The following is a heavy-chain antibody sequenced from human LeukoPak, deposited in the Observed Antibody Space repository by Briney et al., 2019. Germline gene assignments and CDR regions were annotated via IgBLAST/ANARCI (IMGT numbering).Heavy chain of an antibody. CDR3: AKDLRRPAIVVVPAAMEGGFDY. CDR2: ISGSGGST. CDR1: GFTFSSYA. V-gene: IGHV3-23*01. D-gene: IGHD2-2*01. J-gene: IGHJ4*02. Sequence: QPGGSLRLSCAASGFTFSSYAMSWVRQAPGKGLEWVSAISGSGGSTYYADSVKGRFTISRDNSKNTLYLQMNSLRAEDTAVYYCAKDLRRPAIVVVPAAMEGGFDYWGQGTLVTVSS.